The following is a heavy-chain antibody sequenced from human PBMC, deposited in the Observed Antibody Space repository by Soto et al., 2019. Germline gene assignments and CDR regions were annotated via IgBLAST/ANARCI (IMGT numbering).Heavy chain of an antibody. J-gene: IGHJ5*02. CDR2: ISPIFGTA. V-gene: IGHV1-69*01. CDR3: ARDSYSSSWLYNWFDP. Sequence: QVQLVQSGAEVKKPGSSVKVSCKASGGTFSSYAISWVRQAPGQGLEWMVGISPIFGTANYAQKFQGRVTITADESTSTAYMELSSLRSEYTAVYYCARDSYSSSWLYNWFDPWGQGTLVTVSS. D-gene: IGHD6-13*01. CDR1: GGTFSSYA.